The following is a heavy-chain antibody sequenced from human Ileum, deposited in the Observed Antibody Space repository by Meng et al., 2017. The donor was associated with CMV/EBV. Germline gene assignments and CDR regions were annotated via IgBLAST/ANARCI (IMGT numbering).Heavy chain of an antibody. V-gene: IGHV4-34*01. Sequence: QVQLHQGGAGLLTPSETLSLTCGVYDESSSSYFWTWIRQSPGKGLEWIGEIFHVGGTSYNPSLEGRATISVDTSKKQFSLKLSSVTAADTAVYYCARGTSQAWELLHYWGQGTLVTVSS. CDR3: ARGTSQAWELLHY. CDR2: IFHVGGT. J-gene: IGHJ4*02. CDR1: DESSSSYF. D-gene: IGHD2-15*01.